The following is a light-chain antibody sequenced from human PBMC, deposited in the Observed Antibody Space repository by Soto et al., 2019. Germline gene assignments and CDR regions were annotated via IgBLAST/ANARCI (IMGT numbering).Light chain of an antibody. CDR2: AAS. J-gene: IGKJ1*01. CDR3: QQYGSSPWT. CDR1: QSVSSN. V-gene: IGKV3-20*01. Sequence: EIVMTQSPATLSGSPLERATLSCRASQSVSSNLAWYQQKPGQAPRLLIYAASMRPPGIPDRFSGSGSGTDFTLTISRLEPEDFAVYYCQQYGSSPWTFGQGTKVDIK.